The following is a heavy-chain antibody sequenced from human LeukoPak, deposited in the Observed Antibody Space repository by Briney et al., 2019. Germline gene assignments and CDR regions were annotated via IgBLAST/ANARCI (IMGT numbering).Heavy chain of an antibody. V-gene: IGHV3-7*03. Sequence: GGSLRLSCAASGFTFSSYWMSWVRQAPGKGLEWVANIKQDGSDKYYVDSVKGRFTISRDNAKNSLYLQINSLRAEDTAVYYCAKVISSSCGIGGYWGQGTLVTVSS. CDR1: GFTFSSYW. CDR2: IKQDGSDK. CDR3: AKVISSSCGIGGY. J-gene: IGHJ4*02. D-gene: IGHD6-13*01.